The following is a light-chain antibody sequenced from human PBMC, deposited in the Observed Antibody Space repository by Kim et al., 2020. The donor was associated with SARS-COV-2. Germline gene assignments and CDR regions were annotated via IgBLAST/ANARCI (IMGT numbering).Light chain of an antibody. CDR2: GAS. J-gene: IGKJ5*01. V-gene: IGKV1-6*01. CDR3: LQDYNYPLT. Sequence: AIQVTQSPSSLSASVGDRVTITCRASQDIESELGWYLQKPGKAPELLIRGASTVHSGVPSRFSGSGFGTDFTLTISSLQPEDFATYFWLQDYNYPLTFGQGTRLEIK. CDR1: QDIESE.